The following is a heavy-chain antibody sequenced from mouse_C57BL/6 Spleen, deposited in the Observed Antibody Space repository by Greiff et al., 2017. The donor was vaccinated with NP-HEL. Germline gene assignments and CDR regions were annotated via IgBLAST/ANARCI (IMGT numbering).Heavy chain of an antibody. J-gene: IGHJ1*03. D-gene: IGHD2-5*01. CDR3: ARPGYSNPWYFDV. CDR2: ISDGGSYT. CDR1: GFTFSSYA. Sequence: DVMLVESGGGLVKPGGSLKLSCAASGFTFSSYAMSWVRQTPEKRLEWVATISDGGSYTYYPDNVKGRFPISRDNAKNNLYLQMSHLKSEDTAMYYCARPGYSNPWYFDVWGTGTTVTVSS. V-gene: IGHV5-4*03.